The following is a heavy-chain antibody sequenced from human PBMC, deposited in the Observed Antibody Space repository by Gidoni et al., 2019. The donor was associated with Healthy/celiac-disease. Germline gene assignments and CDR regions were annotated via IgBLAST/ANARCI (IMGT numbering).Heavy chain of an antibody. CDR1: GYTFTRYY. CDR3: ARGGNAGVATRGSYYYYGMDV. J-gene: IGHJ6*02. D-gene: IGHD3-10*01. V-gene: IGHV1-46*01. Sequence: QVQLVQSGAEVKKPGASVKVSCKASGYTFTRYYLHWVRTAPGQGLEWMGIINPSGGSTSYAQKFQGRVTMTRDTSTSTVYMELSSLRSEDTAVYYCARGGNAGVATRGSYYYYGMDVWGQGTTVTVSS. CDR2: INPSGGST.